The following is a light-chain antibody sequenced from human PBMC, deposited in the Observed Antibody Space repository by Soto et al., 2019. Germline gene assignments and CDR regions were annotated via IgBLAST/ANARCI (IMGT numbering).Light chain of an antibody. J-gene: IGLJ2*01. V-gene: IGLV1-40*01. CDR2: GNS. Sequence: QSVLTQPPSVSGAPGQRVTISCTGSSSNIGAGYDVHWYQQLPGTAPKLLIYGNSNRPSGVPDRFSGSKSGTSASLAIPGLQAEDEADYFYPSYDSNLSGSVFGGGTKLTVI. CDR3: PSYDSNLSGSV. CDR1: SSNIGAGYD.